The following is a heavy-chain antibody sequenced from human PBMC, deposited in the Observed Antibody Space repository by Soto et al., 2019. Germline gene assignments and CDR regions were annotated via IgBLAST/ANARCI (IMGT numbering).Heavy chain of an antibody. CDR1: GFTFSSFA. D-gene: IGHD3-9*01. CDR2: VSRSGDNT. J-gene: IGHJ4*02. CDR3: AKDFGHYDILSGYPTFGY. V-gene: IGHV3-23*01. Sequence: EVQLLESGGGLVQPGGSLRLSCAASGFTFSSFAMSWVRQAPGEGLEWVSAVSRSGDNTYYADSVKGRFAISRDNSKNSLYLQMNRLRAEDTAVYYCAKDFGHYDILSGYPTFGYWGQGTVVTVSS.